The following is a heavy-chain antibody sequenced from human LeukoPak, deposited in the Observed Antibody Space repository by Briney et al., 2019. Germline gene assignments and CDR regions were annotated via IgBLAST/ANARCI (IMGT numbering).Heavy chain of an antibody. Sequence: GASVKVSCKASGYTFTSYGISWVRQAPGQGLEWMGWISAYNGNTNYPQKLQGRVTMTTDTSTSTAYMELRSLRSDDTAVYYCARDHEKSYCGGDCYIPHYWGQGTLVTVSS. V-gene: IGHV1-18*01. J-gene: IGHJ4*02. D-gene: IGHD2-21*02. CDR3: ARDHEKSYCGGDCYIPHY. CDR1: GYTFTSYG. CDR2: ISAYNGNT.